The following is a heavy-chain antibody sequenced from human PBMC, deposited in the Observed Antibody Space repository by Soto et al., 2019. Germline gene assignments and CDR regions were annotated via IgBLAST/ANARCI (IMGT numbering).Heavy chain of an antibody. D-gene: IGHD3-3*01. Sequence: PGGSLRLSCAASGFTFSSYGMHWVRQAPGKGLEWVAVISYDGSNKYYADSVKGRFTISRDNSKNTLYLQMNSLRAEDTAVYYYAKXTKGSVLEWLSLHYYYYGTDVWGPATMVTVSS. J-gene: IGHJ6*02. CDR3: AKXTKGSVLEWLSLHYYYYGTDV. CDR2: ISYDGSNK. CDR1: GFTFSSYG. V-gene: IGHV3-30*18.